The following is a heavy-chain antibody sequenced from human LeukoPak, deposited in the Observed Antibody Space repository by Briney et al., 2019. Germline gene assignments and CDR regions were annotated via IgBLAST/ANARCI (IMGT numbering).Heavy chain of an antibody. V-gene: IGHV1-18*01. Sequence: GASVKVSCKASGYTFTSYGISWVRQAPGQGLEWMGWISAYNGNTNYAQKLQGRVTMTTDTSTSTVYMELRSLRSDDTAVYYCARYCSSTSCYNAFDIWGQGTMVTVSS. CDR1: GYTFTSYG. CDR2: ISAYNGNT. CDR3: ARYCSSTSCYNAFDI. D-gene: IGHD2-2*02. J-gene: IGHJ3*02.